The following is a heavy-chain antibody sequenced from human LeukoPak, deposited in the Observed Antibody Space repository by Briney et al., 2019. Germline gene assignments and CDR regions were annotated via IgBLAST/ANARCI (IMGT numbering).Heavy chain of an antibody. CDR2: ISGRGDST. CDR3: AKDFLHSSGWPFDY. V-gene: IGHV3-23*01. J-gene: IGHJ4*02. CDR1: GFTFSIYA. D-gene: IGHD6-19*01. Sequence: GGSLRLSCAGSGFTFSIYAMTWVRQAPGKGLEWVSSISGRGDSTNYADSVKGRFTISRDNSKNTLYLQMNSLRAEDTAVYYCAKDFLHSSGWPFDYWGQGTLVTVSS.